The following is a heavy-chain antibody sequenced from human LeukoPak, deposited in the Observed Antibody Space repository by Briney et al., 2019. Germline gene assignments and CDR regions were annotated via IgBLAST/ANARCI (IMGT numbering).Heavy chain of an antibody. V-gene: IGHV3-74*01. Sequence: GGSLRLSCAASGFTFSTYWMHWVRQAPGKGLVWVSRINSDGSSTRYADPVKGRFTISRDNAKNTLYLQMNSPRAEDTAVYYCARDSPHSSNDFHCWGQGTLVTVSS. CDR2: INSDGSST. D-gene: IGHD6-13*01. CDR1: GFTFSTYW. CDR3: ARDSPHSSNDFHC. J-gene: IGHJ4*02.